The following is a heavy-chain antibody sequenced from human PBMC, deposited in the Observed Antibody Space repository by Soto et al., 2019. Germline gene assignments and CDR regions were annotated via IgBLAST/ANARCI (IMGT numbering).Heavy chain of an antibody. J-gene: IGHJ1*01. CDR1: GFTFSSYP. D-gene: IGHD4-4*01. Sequence: EVQLLESGGDLVEPGGSLRLSCVGSGFTFSSYPMNWVRQAPGKGLEWVSAISGTSDMTYYANSVTGRFTISRDNSKNTLYLQVSRLRVEDTAIYYCAKYRWGATTVTSINWGRGTLVTVSS. CDR2: ISGTSDMT. V-gene: IGHV3-23*01. CDR3: AKYRWGATTVTSIN.